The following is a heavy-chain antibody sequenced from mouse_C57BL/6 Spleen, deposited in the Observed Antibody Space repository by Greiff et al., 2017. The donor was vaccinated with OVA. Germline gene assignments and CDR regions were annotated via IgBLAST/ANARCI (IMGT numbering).Heavy chain of an antibody. CDR1: GYTFTSYW. J-gene: IGHJ4*01. CDR3: ARDHGSSYVFYAMDY. V-gene: IGHV1-69*01. CDR2: IDPSDSYT. Sequence: QVQLQQPGAELVMPGASVKLSCKASGYTFTSYWMHWVKQRPGQGLEWIGEIDPSDSYTNYNQKLKGKSTLTVDKSSSTAYMQLSSLTSEDSAVYYCARDHGSSYVFYAMDYWGQGTSVTVSS. D-gene: IGHD1-1*01.